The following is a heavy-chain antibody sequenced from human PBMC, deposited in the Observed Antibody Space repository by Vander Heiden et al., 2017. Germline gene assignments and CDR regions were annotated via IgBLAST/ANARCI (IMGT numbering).Heavy chain of an antibody. CDR2: ISYDGSNK. V-gene: IGHV3-30*18. D-gene: IGHD5-18*01. CDR3: AKDLSLKTGYSYGAIDY. Sequence: QVQLVESVGGVVQPGRSLRLSCAASGFTFSSYGMPWVRQAPGKGLEWVAVISYDGSNKYYADSVKGRFTISRDNSKNTLYLQMNSLRAEDTAVYYCAKDLSLKTGYSYGAIDYWGQGTLVTVSS. J-gene: IGHJ4*02. CDR1: GFTFSSYG.